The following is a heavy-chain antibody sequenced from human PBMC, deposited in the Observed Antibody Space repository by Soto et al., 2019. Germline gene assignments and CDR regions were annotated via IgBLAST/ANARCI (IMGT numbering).Heavy chain of an antibody. J-gene: IGHJ3*01. CDR3: AKGRTGR. CDR1: GFTFSSFS. CDR2: ISSGGSPI. Sequence: EVHLVESGGGLVQPGGSLRLSCAASGFTFSSFSMNWVRQAPGKGLEWVSYISSGGSPIYYADSVKGRFTISRDNAQNSLYLQMNGLRDDDTAVYYCAKGRTGRWGQGTMVTVSS. D-gene: IGHD3-9*01. V-gene: IGHV3-48*02.